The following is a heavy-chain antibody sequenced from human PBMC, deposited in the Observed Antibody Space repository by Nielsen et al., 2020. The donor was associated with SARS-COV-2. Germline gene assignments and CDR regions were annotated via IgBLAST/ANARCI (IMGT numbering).Heavy chain of an antibody. CDR1: GFTFSSYG. V-gene: IGHV3-33*01. CDR2: IWYDGSNK. D-gene: IGHD3-22*01. Sequence: GESLKISCAASGFTFSSYGMHWVRQAPGKGLEWVAVIWYDGSNKYYADSVKGRFTISRDNAKNSLYLQMNSLRDEDTAVYYCARDYYDSSGYYYGDYWGQGTLVTVSS. CDR3: ARDYYDSSGYYYGDY. J-gene: IGHJ4*02.